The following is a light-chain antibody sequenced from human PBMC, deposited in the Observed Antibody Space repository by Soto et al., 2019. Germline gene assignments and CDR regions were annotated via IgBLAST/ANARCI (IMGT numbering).Light chain of an antibody. CDR3: SSYTSSSTHVV. J-gene: IGLJ2*01. V-gene: IGLV2-14*01. Sequence: QSALTQPASVSVSPGQSITISCTGTSSDVGGSNYVSWYQQHPGKAPKLMIYEVSNRPSGVSNRFSGSKSGNTASLTISGLHAEDEADYSCSSYTSSSTHVVFGGGTQLTVL. CDR1: SSDVGGSNY. CDR2: EVS.